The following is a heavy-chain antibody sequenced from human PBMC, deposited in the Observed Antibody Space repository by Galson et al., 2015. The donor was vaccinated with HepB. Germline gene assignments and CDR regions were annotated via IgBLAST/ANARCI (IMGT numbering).Heavy chain of an antibody. CDR3: ATSGKTGY. J-gene: IGHJ4*02. CDR1: EFAFSGDW. Sequence: SLRLSCAASEFAFSGDWMLWVRQPPGQGLVWLCSINKDGTITNYADSVKGRFTISRDNAKNTLNLQMNGLRAEDSAVYYCATSGKTGYWGQGTLVTASS. CDR2: INKDGTIT. D-gene: IGHD1-26*01. V-gene: IGHV3-74*01.